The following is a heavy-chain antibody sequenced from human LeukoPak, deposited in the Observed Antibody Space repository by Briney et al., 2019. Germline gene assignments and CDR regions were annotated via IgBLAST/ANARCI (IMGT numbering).Heavy chain of an antibody. CDR2: ISGGGGST. D-gene: IGHD2-21*01. J-gene: IGHJ4*02. CDR1: GFTFSSYA. V-gene: IGHV3-23*01. Sequence: GGSLRLSSAASGFTFSSYAMSWVRQAPGKGLEWVSGISGGGGSTYYADSVKGRFTISRDNSKNTLHLQMNSLRAEDTAVYYCAIGIEYFDYWGQGTLVTVSS. CDR3: AIGIEYFDY.